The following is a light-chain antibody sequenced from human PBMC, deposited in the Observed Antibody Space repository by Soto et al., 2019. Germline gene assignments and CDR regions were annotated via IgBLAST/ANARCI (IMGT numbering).Light chain of an antibody. CDR1: QSVSSSY. J-gene: IGKJ5*01. V-gene: IGKV3-20*01. Sequence: EIVLTQSPGTLSLSPGERATLSCRASQSVSSSYLAWYQQKPGQAPRLLIYGASSRATGIPDRFSGSGSGTDFTLPSSRLEPEDLAVYYCQQYGSSPPITFGQGTRLEIK. CDR2: GAS. CDR3: QQYGSSPPIT.